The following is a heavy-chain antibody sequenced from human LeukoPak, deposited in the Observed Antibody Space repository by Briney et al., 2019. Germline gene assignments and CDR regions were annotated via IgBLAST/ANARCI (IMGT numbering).Heavy chain of an antibody. J-gene: IGHJ4*02. Sequence: PGGPLTLPCAPSGFTFRSYWMIWPPEAPGGAREGLANINQGGNETYYVDSVKGRFNISRDNAKNSVSLQMNSLRAEDTAVYFCARREVDSSGWYQESLYFFDFWGQGTLVTVSS. CDR3: ARREVDSSGWYQESLYFFDF. D-gene: IGHD6-19*01. CDR1: GFTFRSYW. V-gene: IGHV3-7*01. CDR2: INQGGNET.